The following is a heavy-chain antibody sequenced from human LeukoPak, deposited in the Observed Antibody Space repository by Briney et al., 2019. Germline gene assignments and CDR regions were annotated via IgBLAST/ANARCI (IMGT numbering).Heavy chain of an antibody. CDR2: IYYSGST. CDR1: GGSISSSSYY. J-gene: IGHJ3*02. D-gene: IGHD3-22*01. V-gene: IGHV4-39*07. Sequence: SETLSLTCTVSGGSISSSSYYWGWTRQPPGKGLEWIGSIYYSGSTYYNPSLKSRVTISVDTSKNQFSLKLSSVTAADTAVYYCARDRGDDSSGDWDAFDIWGQGTMVTVSS. CDR3: ARDRGDDSSGDWDAFDI.